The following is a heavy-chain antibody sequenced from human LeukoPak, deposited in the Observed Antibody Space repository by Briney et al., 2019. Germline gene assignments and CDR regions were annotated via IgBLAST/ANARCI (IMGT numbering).Heavy chain of an antibody. J-gene: IGHJ4*02. D-gene: IGHD5-12*01. V-gene: IGHV7-4-1*02. Sequence: ASVKVSCKASGYTFTSYAMNWVRQAPGQGLEWMGWINTNTGNPTYAQGFTGRSVFSLDTSVSTAYLQISSLKAEDTAVYYCARASQWLVPPLPFDYWGQGTLVTVSS. CDR3: ARASQWLVPPLPFDY. CDR2: INTNTGNP. CDR1: GYTFTSYA.